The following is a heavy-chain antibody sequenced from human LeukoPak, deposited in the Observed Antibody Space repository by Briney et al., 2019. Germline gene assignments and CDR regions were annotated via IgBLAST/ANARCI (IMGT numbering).Heavy chain of an antibody. CDR3: ARDQDDYGGNSPLGY. CDR2: IWYDGSNK. CDR1: GFTFITYA. Sequence: GGSLRLSCAASGFTFITYAMSWVRQAPGKGLEWVAVIWYDGSNKYYADSVKGRFTISRDNSKNTLYLQMNSLRAEDTAVYYCARDQDDYGGNSPLGYWGQGTLVTVSS. D-gene: IGHD4-23*01. J-gene: IGHJ4*02. V-gene: IGHV3-33*08.